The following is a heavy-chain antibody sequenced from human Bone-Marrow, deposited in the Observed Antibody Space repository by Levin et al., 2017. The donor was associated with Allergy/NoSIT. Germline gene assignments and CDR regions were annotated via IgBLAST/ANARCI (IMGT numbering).Heavy chain of an antibody. Sequence: GGSLRLSCLASGFTFNIYDMSWVRQAPGKGLEWVSSFRATDGSTFYADSVKGRFTISRDNSMNTLSLQRDSLRGDDTALYDCARSCIVATGTGGFEFWGQGTGVTVSS. V-gene: IGHV3-23*01. D-gene: IGHD1-1*01. CDR1: GFTFNIYD. CDR2: FRATDGST. J-gene: IGHJ3*01. CDR3: ARSCIVATGTGGFEF.